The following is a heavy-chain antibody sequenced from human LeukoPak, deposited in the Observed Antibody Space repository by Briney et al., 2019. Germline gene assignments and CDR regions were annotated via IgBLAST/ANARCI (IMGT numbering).Heavy chain of an antibody. Sequence: PSETLSLTCTVSGDSISSSIYYWGWIRQPPGKGLEWIGSFYYSGSTYYNPSLKSRVTISVDTSKNQFSLKMSSVTAADTAVYYCARKQWLDFRGYFDYWGQGTLVTVSS. CDR1: GDSISSSIYY. V-gene: IGHV4-39*01. D-gene: IGHD6-19*01. J-gene: IGHJ4*02. CDR2: FYYSGST. CDR3: ARKQWLDFRGYFDY.